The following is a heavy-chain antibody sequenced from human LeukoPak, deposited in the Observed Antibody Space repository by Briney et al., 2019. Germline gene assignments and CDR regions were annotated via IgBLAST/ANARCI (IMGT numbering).Heavy chain of an antibody. CDR3: ASCSGGSCRQFDY. CDR2: ISYDGSNK. Sequence: GGSLRLSCAASGFTFSSYAMHWVRQAPGKGLEWVAVISYDGSNKYYADSVKGRFTISRDNSKNTLYLQMNSLRAEDTAVYYCASCSGGSCRQFDYWGQGTLVTVSS. D-gene: IGHD2-15*01. CDR1: GFTFSSYA. V-gene: IGHV3-30*04. J-gene: IGHJ4*02.